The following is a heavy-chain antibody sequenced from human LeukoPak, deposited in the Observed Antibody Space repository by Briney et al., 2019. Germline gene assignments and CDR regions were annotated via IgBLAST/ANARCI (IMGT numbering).Heavy chain of an antibody. Sequence: GGSLRLSCAASGFTFSSYGMHWVRQAPGKGLEWVAFIRYDGSNKYYADSVKGRFTISRDNSKNTLYLQMNSLRAEDTAVYYCAKDTPLSINSGSYLGWPVPLYWGQGTLVTVSS. CDR2: IRYDGSNK. V-gene: IGHV3-30*02. J-gene: IGHJ4*02. CDR1: GFTFSSYG. D-gene: IGHD1-26*01. CDR3: AKDTPLSINSGSYLGWPVPLY.